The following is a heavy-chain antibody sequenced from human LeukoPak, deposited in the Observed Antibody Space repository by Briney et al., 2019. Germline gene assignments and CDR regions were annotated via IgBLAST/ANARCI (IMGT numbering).Heavy chain of an antibody. CDR2: IYSGGET. D-gene: IGHD6-13*01. CDR3: TRDPPAVAINTYA. CDR1: GVGVSSIF. V-gene: IGHV3-66*01. J-gene: IGHJ5*02. Sequence: GGPLRLSCAASGVGVSSIFMIGDPQTPGKRLGWVSLIYSGGETSYADSVKGRFSISRDNSKNTLYLQMNSLRVEDTAVYYCTRDPPAVAINTYAWGQGTLVTVSS.